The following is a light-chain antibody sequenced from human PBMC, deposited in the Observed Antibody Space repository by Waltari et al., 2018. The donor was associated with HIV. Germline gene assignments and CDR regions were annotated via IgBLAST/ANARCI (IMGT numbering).Light chain of an antibody. CDR3: QQYKSVPLT. CDR1: LDISNY. Sequence: DIEMPQSLSSVSASVGDRVHNTCRASLDISNYLAWYQQKPGKAPKVLISTASNLQSGVPSRFSGSGSGTDFTLTISSLQPEDAATYYCQQYKSVPLTFGGGTKVEI. CDR2: TAS. V-gene: IGKV1-27*01. J-gene: IGKJ4*01.